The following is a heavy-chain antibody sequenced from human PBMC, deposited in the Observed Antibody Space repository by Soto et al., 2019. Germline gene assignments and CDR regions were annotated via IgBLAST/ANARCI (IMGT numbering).Heavy chain of an antibody. CDR3: ARGDFDRSGNYNAGWFAP. CDR2: INPNSGGT. D-gene: IGHD3-22*01. V-gene: IGHV1-2*02. J-gene: IGHJ5*02. CDR1: GYTFTAYY. Sequence: QVQLVQSGAEVKKPGASVKVSCKASGYTFTAYYMHWLRQAHGQGLEWMGWINPNSGGTNYAQRFQGRVTVTNDTSISTTYMELSSLGSDDTAVYYCARGDFDRSGNYNAGWFAPWVQGTLVTVSS.